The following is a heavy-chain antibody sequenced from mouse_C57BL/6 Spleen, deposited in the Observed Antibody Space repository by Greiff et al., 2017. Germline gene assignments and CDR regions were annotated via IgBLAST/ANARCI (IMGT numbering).Heavy chain of an antibody. D-gene: IGHD2-4*01. J-gene: IGHJ4*01. CDR1: GYTFTSYW. V-gene: IGHV1-53*01. CDR2: INPSNGGT. CDR3: AHYDYDVTDYYAMDD. Sequence: QVQLQQPGTELVKPGASVKLSCKASGYTFTSYWMHWVKQRPGQGLEWIGNINPSNGGTNYNEKFKSKATLTVDKSSSTAYMQLSSLTSEDSAVYYCAHYDYDVTDYYAMDDWGQGTSVTVSS.